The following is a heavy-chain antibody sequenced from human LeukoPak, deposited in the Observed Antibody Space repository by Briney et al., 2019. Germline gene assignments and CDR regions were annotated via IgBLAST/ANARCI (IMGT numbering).Heavy chain of an antibody. CDR1: GGSISSYY. CDR2: IYYSGST. V-gene: IGHV4-59*08. Sequence: SETLSPTCTVSGGSISSYYWSWIRQPPGKGLEWIGYIYYSGSTNYNPSLKSRVTISVDTSKNQFPLKLSSVTAADTAVYYCARRTVTRGVDYWGQGTLVTVSS. J-gene: IGHJ4*02. CDR3: ARRTVTRGVDY. D-gene: IGHD4-17*01.